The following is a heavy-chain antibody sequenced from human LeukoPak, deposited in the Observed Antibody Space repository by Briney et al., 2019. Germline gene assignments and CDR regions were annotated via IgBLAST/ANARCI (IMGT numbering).Heavy chain of an antibody. V-gene: IGHV3-23*01. D-gene: IGHD1-26*01. Sequence: PGGSLRLSCAASGFTFSSYAMSWVRQAPGKGLEWVSAISGSGGSTYYADSVKGRFTISRDNSKNTLYLQMNSLRAEDTAVYYCAKDLGIVGAPGYFDYWGQGTLVTVSS. CDR3: AKDLGIVGAPGYFDY. J-gene: IGHJ4*02. CDR1: GFTFSSYA. CDR2: ISGSGGST.